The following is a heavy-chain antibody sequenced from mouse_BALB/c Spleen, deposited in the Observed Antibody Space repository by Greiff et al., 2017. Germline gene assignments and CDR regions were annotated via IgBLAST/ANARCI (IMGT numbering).Heavy chain of an antibody. CDR2: ISSGSSTI. J-gene: IGHJ3*01. CDR3: ARSDGNYPFAY. Sequence: EVQLVESGGGLVQPGGSRKLSCAASGFTFSSFGMHWVRQAPEKGLEWVAYISSGSSTIYYADTVKGRFTISRDNPKNTLFLQMTSLRSEDTAMYYCARSDGNYPFAYWGQGTLVTVSA. CDR1: GFTFSSFG. D-gene: IGHD2-1*01. V-gene: IGHV5-17*02.